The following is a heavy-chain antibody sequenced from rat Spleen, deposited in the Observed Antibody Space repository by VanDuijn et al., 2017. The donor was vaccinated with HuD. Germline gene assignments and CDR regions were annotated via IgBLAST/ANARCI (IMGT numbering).Heavy chain of an antibody. Sequence: VQLKESGPGPVQPSQTLSLTCTVSGFSLTSNGVSWVRQPPGMGLEWIASISNARGITYYPDSVKGRFTISRDIANSTLYLRMNSLRSEDTATYYCTRGTYYRHWGQGVMVAVSS. V-gene: IGHV5-31*01. CDR3: TRGTYYRH. CDR2: ISNARGIT. D-gene: IGHD1-9*01. J-gene: IGHJ2*01. CDR1: GFSLTSNG.